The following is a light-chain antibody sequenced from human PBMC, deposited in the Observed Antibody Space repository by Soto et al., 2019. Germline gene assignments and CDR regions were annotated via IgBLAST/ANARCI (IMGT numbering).Light chain of an antibody. V-gene: IGLV2-14*01. Sequence: QSALTQPASVSVSPGQSITISCTGTSSDVGAYNYVSWYQQHPGKAPKLMIYDVSNRPSGISNRFSGSKSGNTASLTISGLQAEDGADYYCSSYTDSSTLVVFGGGTKLTVL. CDR1: SSDVGAYNY. J-gene: IGLJ2*01. CDR3: SSYTDSSTLVV. CDR2: DVS.